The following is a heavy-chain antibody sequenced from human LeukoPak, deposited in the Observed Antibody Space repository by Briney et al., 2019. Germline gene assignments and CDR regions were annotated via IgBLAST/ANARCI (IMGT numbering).Heavy chain of an antibody. J-gene: IGHJ4*02. D-gene: IGHD3-16*01. Sequence: SETLSLTCSVSGGSITSYYLSWIRQPPGKGLEWIGYIYASGRTTYNPSLERRVTISEDTSKNEFSLKLTSVTAADTAVYFCARCFRGSCFDYWGQGTLVTVSS. CDR2: IYASGRT. CDR1: GGSITSYY. CDR3: ARCFRGSCFDY. V-gene: IGHV4-4*09.